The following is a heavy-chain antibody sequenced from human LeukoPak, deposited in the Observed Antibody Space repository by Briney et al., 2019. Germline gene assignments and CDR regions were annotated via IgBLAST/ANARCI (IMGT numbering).Heavy chain of an antibody. CDR3: ARDFDFWSGGGGLDV. CDR2: ISSSGYTI. CDR1: GFTFSSYE. Sequence: PGGSLRLSCAASGFTFSSYEMNWVRQAPGKGLEWISYISSSGYTIYYAGSMKGRFTISRDNARDSLFLQMNTLRAEDTAVYYCARDFDFWSGGGGLDVWGQGTAVTVSS. V-gene: IGHV3-48*03. D-gene: IGHD3-3*01. J-gene: IGHJ6*02.